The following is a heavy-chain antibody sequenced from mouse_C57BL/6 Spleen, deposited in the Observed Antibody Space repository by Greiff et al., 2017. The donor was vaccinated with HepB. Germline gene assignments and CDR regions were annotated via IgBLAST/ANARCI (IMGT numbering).Heavy chain of an antibody. CDR1: GFSLTSYG. Sequence: QVQLQQSGPGLVQPSQRLSITCTVSGFSLTSYGVHWVRQSPGKGLEWLGVIWRGGSTDYNAAFMSRLSITKDNSKSQVFFKMNSLQADDTAIYYCAGGSSYDYAMDYWGQGTSVTVSS. V-gene: IGHV2-5*01. J-gene: IGHJ4*01. CDR3: AGGSSYDYAMDY. CDR2: IWRGGST. D-gene: IGHD1-1*01.